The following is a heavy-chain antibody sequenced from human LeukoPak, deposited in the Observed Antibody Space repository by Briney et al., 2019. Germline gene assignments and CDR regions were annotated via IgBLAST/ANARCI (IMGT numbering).Heavy chain of an antibody. V-gene: IGHV4-39*07. CDR1: GGSISSSGYY. J-gene: IGHJ3*02. D-gene: IGHD2-2*01. CDR3: TRDQRKYCSRTTCFVFDI. Sequence: SETLSLTCSVSGGSISSSGYYWGWIRQPPGKGLECIGTIYYSGNTYYNPSLESRVTISVDTSKNQLSLKLRSVTAADTAVYYCTRDQRKYCSRTTCFVFDIWGQGTVVSVSS. CDR2: IYYSGNT.